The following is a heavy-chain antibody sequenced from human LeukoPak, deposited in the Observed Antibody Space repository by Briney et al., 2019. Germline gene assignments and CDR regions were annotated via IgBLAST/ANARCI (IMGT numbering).Heavy chain of an antibody. CDR3: ARGQDTVLTSRDAFDF. CDR2: ISYDGSNK. J-gene: IGHJ3*01. Sequence: PGGSLRLSCAASGFTFSTYAMHWVRQAPGKGLEWVAVISYDGSNKYYADSVKGRFTISRDNAKKSLYLQMNRLRAEDTAVYYCARGQDTVLTSRDAFDFWGQGTMVTVSS. V-gene: IGHV3-30*04. D-gene: IGHD4-23*01. CDR1: GFTFSTYA.